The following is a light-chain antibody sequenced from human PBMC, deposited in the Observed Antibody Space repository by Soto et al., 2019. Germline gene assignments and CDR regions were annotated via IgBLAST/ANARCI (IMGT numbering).Light chain of an antibody. CDR1: SSDVGGSNS. V-gene: IGLV2-14*03. CDR2: DVT. CDR3: RSYTGSTTVV. Sequence: QSALTQPASMSGSPGQSITISCTGTSSDVGGSNSVSWYQQHPRKAPKLLIYDVTNRPSWVSTRFSVSKSGNTASLTISGLVAEASDDYSCRSYTGSTTVVFVGGTKLTV. J-gene: IGLJ2*01.